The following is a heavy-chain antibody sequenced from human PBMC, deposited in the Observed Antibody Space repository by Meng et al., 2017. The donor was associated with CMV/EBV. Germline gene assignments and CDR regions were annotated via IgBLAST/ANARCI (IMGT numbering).Heavy chain of an antibody. D-gene: IGHD3-3*01. CDR2: IYYSGST. V-gene: IGHV4-59*12. J-gene: IGHJ5*02. CDR3: ARGRITIFGVVRARGAGLFDP. Sequence: GSLRLSCTVSGGSISSYYWSWIRQPPGKGLEWIGYIYYSGSTNYNPSLKSRVTISVDTSKNQFSLKLSSVTAADTAVYYCARGRITIFGVVRARGAGLFDPWGQGTLVTVSS. CDR1: GGSISSYY.